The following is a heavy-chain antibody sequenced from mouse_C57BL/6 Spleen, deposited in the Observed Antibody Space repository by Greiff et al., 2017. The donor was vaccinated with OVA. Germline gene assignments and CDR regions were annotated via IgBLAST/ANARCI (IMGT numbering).Heavy chain of an antibody. J-gene: IGHJ3*01. V-gene: IGHV1-55*01. CDR1: GYTFTSYW. CDR3: ARRRNYDYGAWFAY. Sequence: QVQLQQPGAELVKPGASVKMSCKASGYTFTSYWITWVKQRPGQGLEWIGDIYPGSGSTNYNEKFKSKATLTVDTSSSPAYMQLSSLTSEDSAVYYCARRRNYDYGAWFAYWGQGTLVTVSA. CDR2: IYPGSGST. D-gene: IGHD2-4*01.